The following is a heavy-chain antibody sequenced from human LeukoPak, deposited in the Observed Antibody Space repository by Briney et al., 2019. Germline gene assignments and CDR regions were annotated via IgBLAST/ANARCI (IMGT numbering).Heavy chain of an antibody. V-gene: IGHV1-2*02. CDR3: ARGAYSSSWYPGVYFQH. Sequence: ASVKVSCKASGYTFTGYYMHWVRQAPGQGLEWMGSINPNSGGTNYAQKFQGRVTMTRDTSISTAYMELSRLRSDDTAVYYCARGAYSSSWYPGVYFQHWGQGTLVTVSS. D-gene: IGHD6-13*01. J-gene: IGHJ1*01. CDR1: GYTFTGYY. CDR2: INPNSGGT.